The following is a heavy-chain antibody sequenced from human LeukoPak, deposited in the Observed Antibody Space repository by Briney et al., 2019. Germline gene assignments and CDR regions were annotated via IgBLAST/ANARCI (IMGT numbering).Heavy chain of an antibody. CDR3: ARDQWFGELDYYYGMDV. J-gene: IGHJ6*02. CDR2: ISYDGSNK. Sequence: PGGSLRLSCAASGFTFSSYAMHWVRQAPGKGLEWVAVISYDGSNKYYADSVKGRFTISRDKSKKTLYLQMNSLRVEDTAVYYCARDQWFGELDYYYGMDVWGQGTTVTVSS. D-gene: IGHD3-10*01. V-gene: IGHV3-30*04. CDR1: GFTFSSYA.